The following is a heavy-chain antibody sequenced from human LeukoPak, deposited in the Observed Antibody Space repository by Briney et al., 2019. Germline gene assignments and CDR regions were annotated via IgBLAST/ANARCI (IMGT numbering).Heavy chain of an antibody. CDR3: ARDTLVGAAAGY. CDR2: ISSSSSYI. CDR1: GFTFSSYS. J-gene: IGHJ4*02. Sequence: PGGSLRLSCAASGFTFSSYSMNWVRQAPGKGLEWVSSISSSSSYIYYADSVKGRFTISRDNAKNSLYLQMNSLRAEDTAVYYCARDTLVGAAAGYWGQGTLVTVSS. D-gene: IGHD1-26*01. V-gene: IGHV3-21*01.